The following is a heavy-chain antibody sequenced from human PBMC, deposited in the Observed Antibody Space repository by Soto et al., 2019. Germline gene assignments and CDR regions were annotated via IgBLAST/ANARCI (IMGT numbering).Heavy chain of an antibody. CDR2: ISSGSDFI. D-gene: IGHD1-26*01. Sequence: EVHVVESGGGLVKPGGSLRLSCNFSFSMYSMDWVRQAPGKGLEWVASISSGSDFIKHADSVKGRFTISRDNTKNSVSLQMSSLRVEDTAMYYCTRDQGGSYDSWFDPWGRGTLVTVSS. J-gene: IGHJ5*02. CDR3: TRDQGGSYDSWFDP. V-gene: IGHV3-21*06. CDR1: FSMYS.